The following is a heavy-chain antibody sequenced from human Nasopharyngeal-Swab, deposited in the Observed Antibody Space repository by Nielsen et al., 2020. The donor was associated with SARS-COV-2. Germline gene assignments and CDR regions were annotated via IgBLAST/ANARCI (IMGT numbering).Heavy chain of an antibody. D-gene: IGHD1-26*01. Sequence: ASVTASCKASGYTFTSYGISWVRQAPGQGLEWMGWISGNIGTTNYAQNLQGRVTMTTDTSTSTAYMELRNLRSDDTAVYYCARGSTLIDYWGQGTLVTVSS. V-gene: IGHV1-18*01. CDR2: ISGNIGTT. CDR3: ARGSTLIDY. CDR1: GYTFTSYG. J-gene: IGHJ4*02.